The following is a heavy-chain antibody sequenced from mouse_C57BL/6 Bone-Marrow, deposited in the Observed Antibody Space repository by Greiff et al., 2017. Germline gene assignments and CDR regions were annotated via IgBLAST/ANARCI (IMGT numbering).Heavy chain of an antibody. CDR1: GSTFPDHT. J-gene: IGHJ3*01. CDR2: IYPRAGST. CDR3: ARNGYSSVDPFAY. Sequence: VQLQQSDAGLVKPGASVKISCKVSGSTFPDHTIPWMRPSPEKSLEWIGYIYPRAGSTKYNEKFKGQATLTADKSSSRADMQHNSLTSKDSAVYYGARNGYSSVDPFAYWGQGTLVTGSA. V-gene: IGHV1-78*01. D-gene: IGHD3-2*02.